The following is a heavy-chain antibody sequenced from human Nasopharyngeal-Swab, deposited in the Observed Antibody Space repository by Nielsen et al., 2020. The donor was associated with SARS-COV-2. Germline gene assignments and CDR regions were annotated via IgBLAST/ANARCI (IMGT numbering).Heavy chain of an antibody. CDR1: GFTFSSYA. D-gene: IGHD3-16*01. V-gene: IGHV3-30-3*01. Sequence: GESLKISCAASGFTFSSYAMHWVRQAPGKGLEWVAVISYDGSNKYYADSVKGRFTISRDNSKNTLYLQMNSLRAEDTAVYYCARSEYYFDYWGQGSLVTVSS. J-gene: IGHJ4*02. CDR2: ISYDGSNK. CDR3: ARSEYYFDY.